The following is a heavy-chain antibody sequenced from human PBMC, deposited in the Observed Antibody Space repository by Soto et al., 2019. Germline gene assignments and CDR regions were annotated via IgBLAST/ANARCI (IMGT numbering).Heavy chain of an antibody. CDR2: ISGSGGST. CDR3: AKVHRLGYCSSTSCYFDH. CDR1: GFTFSSYA. V-gene: IGHV3-23*01. J-gene: IGHJ4*02. D-gene: IGHD2-2*01. Sequence: GGSLRLSCAASGFTFSSYAMSWVRQAPGKGLEWVSAISGSGGSTYYADSVKGRFTISRDNSKNTLYLQMNSLRAEDTAVYYCAKVHRLGYCSSTSCYFDHWGQGTLVTVSS.